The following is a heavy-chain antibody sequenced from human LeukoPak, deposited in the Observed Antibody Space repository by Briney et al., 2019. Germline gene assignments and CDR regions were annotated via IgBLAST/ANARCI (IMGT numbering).Heavy chain of an antibody. CDR1: GFTFSSYS. CDR3: ARGLGDYDAFDV. D-gene: IGHD4-17*01. V-gene: IGHV3-21*01. Sequence: GGSLRLSYSVSGFTFSSYSMNWVRQAPGKGLQWVSSISGGGSYIFYADSVEGRFSVSRDNAKNSVFLQMNSLRAEDTAVYYCARGLGDYDAFDVWGHGTRVTVAS. J-gene: IGHJ3*01. CDR2: ISGGGSYI.